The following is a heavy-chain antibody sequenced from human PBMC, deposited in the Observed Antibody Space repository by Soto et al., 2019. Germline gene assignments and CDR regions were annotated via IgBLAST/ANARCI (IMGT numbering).Heavy chain of an antibody. J-gene: IGHJ4*02. D-gene: IGHD6-13*01. CDR3: ARVRDAAGTYNFDY. V-gene: IGHV4-39*01. CDR1: GGSISSSSYY. Sequence: PSETLSLTCAVSGGSISSSSYYWGWIRQPPGKGLEWIGSIYYSGSTYYNPSLKSRATISVATSTTQFFLKLSSVTAADTAVYYCARVRDAAGTYNFDYWSQGSLVTVSS. CDR2: IYYSGST.